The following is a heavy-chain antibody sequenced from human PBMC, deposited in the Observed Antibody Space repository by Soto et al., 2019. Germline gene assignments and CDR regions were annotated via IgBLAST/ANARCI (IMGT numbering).Heavy chain of an antibody. CDR3: AKDLTAMAYYYYGMDV. D-gene: IGHD5-18*01. Sequence: QVQLVESGGGVVQPGRSLRLSCAASGFTFSSYGMHWVRQAPGKGLEWVAVIWYDGSNKYYADSVKGRFTISRDNSKNTLYLQMNSLRAEDTAVYYCAKDLTAMAYYYYGMDVWGQGTTVTVSS. CDR1: GFTFSSYG. CDR2: IWYDGSNK. V-gene: IGHV3-33*06. J-gene: IGHJ6*02.